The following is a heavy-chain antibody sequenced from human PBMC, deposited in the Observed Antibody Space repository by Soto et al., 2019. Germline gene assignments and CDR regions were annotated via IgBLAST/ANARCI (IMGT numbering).Heavy chain of an antibody. V-gene: IGHV3-30*03. Sequence: QVQLVESGGGVVQPGRSLRLSCAASGFTFSSYGMHWVRQAPGKGLEWVALISYDGSNKYYADSVKGRFTISRDNSKNTLYLQMNSLRAGDAAVSYCSVPGTYYNWGQGTLVTVSS. CDR3: SVPGTYYN. D-gene: IGHD1-26*01. CDR2: ISYDGSNK. J-gene: IGHJ4*02. CDR1: GFTFSSYG.